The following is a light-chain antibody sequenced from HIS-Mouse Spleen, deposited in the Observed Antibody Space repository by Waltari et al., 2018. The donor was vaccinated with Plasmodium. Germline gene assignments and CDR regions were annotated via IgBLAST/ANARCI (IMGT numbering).Light chain of an antibody. CDR2: EDS. V-gene: IGLV3-10*01. CDR3: YSTDSSGNHRV. J-gene: IGLJ3*02. Sequence: SYALTQPPPVSVSPGQTARIPCPGDALPKKYAYWYQQKSGQAPVLVIYEDSNRPSGIPERFSGSSSGTMATLTISGAQVEDEADYYCYSTDSSGNHRVFGGGTKLTVL. CDR1: ALPKKY.